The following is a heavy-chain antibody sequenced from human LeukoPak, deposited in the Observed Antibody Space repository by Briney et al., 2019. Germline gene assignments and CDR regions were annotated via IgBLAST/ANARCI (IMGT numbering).Heavy chain of an antibody. CDR2: IGTAGDT. V-gene: IGHV3-13*01. Sequence: PGGSLRLSCAASGFTFKSYDMHWVRQAAGEGLEWVTAIGTAGDTYYPASVKGRFTISREKAKNPLYLQMNSLRAGDTAVYYCARGGRGSSWFDNWGQGTLVTVSS. J-gene: IGHJ4*02. D-gene: IGHD6-13*01. CDR1: GFTFKSYD. CDR3: ARGGRGSSWFDN.